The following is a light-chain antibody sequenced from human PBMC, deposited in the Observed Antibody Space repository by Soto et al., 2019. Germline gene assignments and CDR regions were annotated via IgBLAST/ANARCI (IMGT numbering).Light chain of an antibody. V-gene: IGKV1-33*01. CDR3: QQYYDLPST. Sequence: DIQLTQSPSSLSASVGDRVTITCQATQDSSKFLNWYQHKPGKTPKLLIYDAINLQIGVPTRFSGSGSVTHFTLTIDGLQPEDVGTYYCQQYYDLPSTFGQGTKLDIK. CDR1: QDSSKF. J-gene: IGKJ2*01. CDR2: DAI.